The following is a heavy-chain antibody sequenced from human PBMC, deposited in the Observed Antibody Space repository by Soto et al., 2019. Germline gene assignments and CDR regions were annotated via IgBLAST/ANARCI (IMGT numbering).Heavy chain of an antibody. D-gene: IGHD2-2*02. Sequence: QVQLVQSGAEVKKPGASVRVSCKASGYTFTSYDINWVRQATGQGLEWMGWMNPNSGNTGYAQKFQGRVTMTRNTSISTAYMELSSRGSDSTAVYYCAREGNIRGADYWGQGTLVTVSS. J-gene: IGHJ4*02. CDR1: GYTFTSYD. CDR2: MNPNSGNT. CDR3: AREGNIRGADY. V-gene: IGHV1-8*01.